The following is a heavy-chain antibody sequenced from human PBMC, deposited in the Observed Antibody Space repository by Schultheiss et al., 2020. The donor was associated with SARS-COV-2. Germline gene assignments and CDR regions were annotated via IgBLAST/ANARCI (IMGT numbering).Heavy chain of an antibody. J-gene: IGHJ4*02. CDR3: AGLGATTTDY. Sequence: GGSLRLSCSASGFTFSSYAMHWVRQAPGKGLEYVSAISRNGGSTYYADSVKGRFTISRDNSKNTQYLQMNSLRAEDTAVYHCAGLGATTTDYWGQGTLVTVSS. CDR1: GFTFSSYA. V-gene: IGHV3-64*04. CDR2: ISRNGGST. D-gene: IGHD1-26*01.